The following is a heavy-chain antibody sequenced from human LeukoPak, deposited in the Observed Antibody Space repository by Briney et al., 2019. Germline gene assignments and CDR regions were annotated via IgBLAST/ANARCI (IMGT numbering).Heavy chain of an antibody. V-gene: IGHV4-39*07. CDR1: GGSISSSSYY. J-gene: IGHJ3*02. CDR3: AGLNPRRAFDI. CDR2: IYTSGST. Sequence: SETLSLTCTVSGGSISSSSYYWGWIRQPPGKGLEWIGSIYTSGSTNYNPSLKSRVTISVDTSKNQFSLKLSSVTAADTAVYYCAGLNPRRAFDIWGQGTMVTVSS. D-gene: IGHD3-22*01.